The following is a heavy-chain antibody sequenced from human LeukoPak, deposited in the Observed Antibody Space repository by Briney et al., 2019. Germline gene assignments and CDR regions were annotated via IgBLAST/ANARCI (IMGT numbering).Heavy chain of an antibody. CDR3: ASSDYYDSSGPDAFDI. Sequence: PGGSLRLSCAASGFTFSSYAMSWVRQPPGKGLEWIGSIYYSGSTYYNPSLKSRVTISVDTSKNQFSLKLSSVTAADTAVYYCASSDYYDSSGPDAFDIWGQGTMVTVSS. D-gene: IGHD3-22*01. V-gene: IGHV4-38-2*01. CDR2: IYYSGST. CDR1: GFTFSSYA. J-gene: IGHJ3*02.